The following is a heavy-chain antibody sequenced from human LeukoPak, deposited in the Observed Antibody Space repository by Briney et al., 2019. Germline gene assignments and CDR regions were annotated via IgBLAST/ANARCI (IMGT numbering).Heavy chain of an antibody. CDR2: IYYSGST. Sequence: SETLSLTCTVPGGSVSSGSYYWSWIRQPPGKGLEWIGYIYYSGSTNYNPSLKSRVTISVDTSKNQFSLKLSSVTAADTAVYYCARADPVRYFDYWGQGTLVTVSS. CDR3: ARADPVRYFDY. V-gene: IGHV4-61*01. J-gene: IGHJ4*02. CDR1: GGSVSSGSYY.